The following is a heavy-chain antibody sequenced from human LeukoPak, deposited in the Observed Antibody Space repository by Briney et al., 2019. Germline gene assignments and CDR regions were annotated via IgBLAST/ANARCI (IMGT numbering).Heavy chain of an antibody. D-gene: IGHD6-13*01. CDR2: VTGSGGSS. Sequence: GGSLRLSCAASGFTFRTYAMSWVRQAPGKGLEWVSTVTGSGGSSYYADSVKGRFTISRDNSKNTLFLQMNSLRAEDTAVYYYAKEGIAAPLYYFDYWGQGNLVTVSS. J-gene: IGHJ4*02. V-gene: IGHV3-23*01. CDR3: AKEGIAAPLYYFDY. CDR1: GFTFRTYA.